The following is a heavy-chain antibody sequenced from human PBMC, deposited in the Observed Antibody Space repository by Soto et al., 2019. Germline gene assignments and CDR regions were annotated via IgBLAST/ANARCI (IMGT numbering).Heavy chain of an antibody. J-gene: IGHJ3*02. V-gene: IGHV4-4*02. Sequence: QVQLQESGPGLVKPSGTLSLTCAVSSGSISSSNWWSWVRQPPGKGLEWIGEIYHSGSTNYNPSLKSRVNISVDKSKNQFSLKLSSVTAADTAVYYCATAYCGGDCYSFGAFDIWGQGTMVTVSS. CDR1: SGSISSSNW. CDR2: IYHSGST. D-gene: IGHD2-21*01. CDR3: ATAYCGGDCYSFGAFDI.